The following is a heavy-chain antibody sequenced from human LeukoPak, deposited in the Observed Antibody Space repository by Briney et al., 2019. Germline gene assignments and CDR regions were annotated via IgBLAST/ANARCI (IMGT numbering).Heavy chain of an antibody. Sequence: PGGSLRLSCAASGSTFSSYAMSWVRQAPGRVLEWVANTNQDGSEKYYVDSVKVRFNMSRDNAKNSLYQQSKMVKADDTAMDHRAREKAFDIWGQRTMVTVSS. V-gene: IGHV3-7*01. J-gene: IGHJ3*02. CDR2: TNQDGSEK. CDR3: AREKAFDI. CDR1: GSTFSSYA.